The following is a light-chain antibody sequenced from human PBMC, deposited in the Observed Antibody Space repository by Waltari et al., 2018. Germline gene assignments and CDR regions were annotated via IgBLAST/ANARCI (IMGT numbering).Light chain of an antibody. CDR2: DVI. CDR3: TSYTSSNTYV. J-gene: IGLJ1*01. Sequence: QSALTQPASVSGSRGQSITISCTGTSSDVGSYNYVSWYQKHPGKAPKLMIYDVIKRPSGVSNRFSGSTSGNTASLTISGLQAEDEADYYCTSYTSSNTYVFGTGTKVTVL. CDR1: SSDVGSYNY. V-gene: IGLV2-14*01.